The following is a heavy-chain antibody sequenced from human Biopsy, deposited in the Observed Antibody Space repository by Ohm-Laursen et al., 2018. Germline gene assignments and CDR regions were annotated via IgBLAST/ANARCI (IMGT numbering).Heavy chain of an antibody. CDR2: INQSGST. Sequence: TLSLTCVVFGRTFSDYRWTWIRQPPGKGLEWIGQINQSGSTNYNPSLKIRVTISADASKYEFSLRLTSVTAADTAVYFCGNEVYGRDYWGLGARVTVSS. CDR3: GNEVYGRDY. D-gene: IGHD4-17*01. J-gene: IGHJ4*02. CDR1: GRTFSDYR. V-gene: IGHV4-34*08.